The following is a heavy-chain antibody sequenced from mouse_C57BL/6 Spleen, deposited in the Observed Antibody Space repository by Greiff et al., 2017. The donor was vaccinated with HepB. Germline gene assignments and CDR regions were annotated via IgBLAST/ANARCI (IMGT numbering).Heavy chain of an antibody. CDR1: GFTFSSYG. CDR2: ISSGGSYT. Sequence: VQLQESGGDLVKPGGSLKLSCAASGFTFSSYGMSWVRQTPDKRLEWVATISSGGSYTYYPDSVKGRFTISRDNAKNTLYLQMSSLKSEDTAMYYCARRYDYDRAMDYWGQGTSVTVSS. D-gene: IGHD2-4*01. CDR3: ARRYDYDRAMDY. J-gene: IGHJ4*01. V-gene: IGHV5-6*01.